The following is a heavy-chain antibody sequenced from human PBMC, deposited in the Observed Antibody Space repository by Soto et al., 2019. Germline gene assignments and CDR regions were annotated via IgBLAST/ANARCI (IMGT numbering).Heavy chain of an antibody. CDR1: GITYNTYA. CDR3: AKDPNGDYIGAFDS. D-gene: IGHD4-17*01. J-gene: IGHJ4*02. Sequence: ASVKVSCKASGITYNTYAIHWVRQAPGQGLEWMGWINAGNGNTKYSQKFQGRVTITRDTSASTAYMELSSLRSEDTAIYYCAKDPNGDYIGAFDSWGQGTLVTVSS. CDR2: INAGNGNT. V-gene: IGHV1-3*01.